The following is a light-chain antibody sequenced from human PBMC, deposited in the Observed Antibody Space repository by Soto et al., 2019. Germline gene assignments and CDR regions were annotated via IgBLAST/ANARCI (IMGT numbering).Light chain of an antibody. CDR3: QQRSNWRGT. CDR2: GAS. Sequence: DIVLTQSPGTLSLSPGERATLSCRASQSVSSSYLAWYQQKPGQAPRLLIYGASNRATGIPARFSGSGSGTDFTLTISSLEPEDFAVYYCQQRSNWRGTFGQGTRLEIK. J-gene: IGKJ5*01. V-gene: IGKV3D-20*02. CDR1: QSVSSSY.